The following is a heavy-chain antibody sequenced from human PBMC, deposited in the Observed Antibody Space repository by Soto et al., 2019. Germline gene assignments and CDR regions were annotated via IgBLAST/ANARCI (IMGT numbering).Heavy chain of an antibody. D-gene: IGHD4-17*01. CDR3: VKDMKWGGMTTIHYFDS. J-gene: IGHJ4*02. CDR1: GFIADDYA. Sequence: EVQLVESGGGLVQPGRSLRLSCVASGFIADDYAMHWVRQAPGKGLEWVSGISSNSATINYADSVKGRFTISRDNAKNSLFLQTTSLRPADTAFYYCVKDMKWGGMTTIHYFDSWGQGNLVSVSS. CDR2: ISSNSATI. V-gene: IGHV3-9*02.